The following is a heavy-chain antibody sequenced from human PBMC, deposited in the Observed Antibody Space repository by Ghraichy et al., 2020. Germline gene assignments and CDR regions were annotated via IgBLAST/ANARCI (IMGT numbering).Heavy chain of an antibody. CDR3: ATNGDSSGWYITYYYYYGMDV. Sequence: GESLNISCAASGFTFSSYGMHWVRQAPGKGLEWVAFIRYDGSNKYYADSVKGRFTISRDNSKNTLYLQMNSLRAEDTAVYYCATNGDSSGWYITYYYYYGMDVWGQGTTVTVSS. CDR1: GFTFSSYG. D-gene: IGHD6-19*01. CDR2: IRYDGSNK. V-gene: IGHV3-30*02. J-gene: IGHJ6*02.